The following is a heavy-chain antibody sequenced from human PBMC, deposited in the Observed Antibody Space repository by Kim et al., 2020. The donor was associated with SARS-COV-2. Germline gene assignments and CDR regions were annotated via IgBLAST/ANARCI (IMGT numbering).Heavy chain of an antibody. J-gene: IGHJ4*02. CDR2: YYSGPT. CDR3: LGNFDY. V-gene: IGHV4-59*08. Sequence: YYSGPTNHTPPLKSRVTNSVDTTKNQFSLKLSSVTAADTAVYYCLGNFDYWGQGTLVTVSS.